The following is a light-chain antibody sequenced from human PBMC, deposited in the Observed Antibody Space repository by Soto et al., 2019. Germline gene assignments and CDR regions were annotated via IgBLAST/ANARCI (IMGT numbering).Light chain of an antibody. J-gene: IGKJ1*01. CDR1: QSVSSSY. Sequence: EIVLTQSPGTLSLSPGERATLSCRASQSVSSSYLAWYQQKPGQAPRLLIYGASSRATGIPDRFSGSGSGKDFTLTISRLEPEDFAVYYCQQYGSSRTLGQGTKVDIK. V-gene: IGKV3-20*01. CDR2: GAS. CDR3: QQYGSSRT.